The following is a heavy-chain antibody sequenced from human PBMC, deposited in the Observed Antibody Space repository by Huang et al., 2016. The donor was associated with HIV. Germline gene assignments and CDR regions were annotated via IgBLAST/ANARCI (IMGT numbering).Heavy chain of an antibody. Sequence: QVQLVESGGGVVQPGRSLRLSCAASGFPFNNHAMHWVRQAQGKGMDWVAVISNDGSNNYYADSVKGRFTISRDSSKSTLFLHMTSLRTEDTAVYYCARAKDTWDAYDIWGQGTMVIVSS. CDR2: ISNDGSNN. V-gene: IGHV3-30-3*01. D-gene: IGHD5-18*01. CDR1: GFPFNNHA. J-gene: IGHJ3*02. CDR3: ARAKDTWDAYDI.